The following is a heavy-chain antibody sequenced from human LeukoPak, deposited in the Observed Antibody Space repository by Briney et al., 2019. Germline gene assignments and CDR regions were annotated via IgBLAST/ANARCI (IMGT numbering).Heavy chain of an antibody. CDR2: IKQDGSEK. CDR1: GFTFSSYW. CDR3: ARDYPYYYGSGSFTYRGYYFDY. J-gene: IGHJ4*02. Sequence: GGSLRLSCAASGFTFSSYWMSWVRQAPGKGLEWVANIKQDGSEKYYVGSVKGRFTISRDNAKNSLYLQMNSLRAEDTAVYYCARDYPYYYGSGSFTYRGYYFDYWGQGTLVTVSS. D-gene: IGHD3-10*01. V-gene: IGHV3-7*01.